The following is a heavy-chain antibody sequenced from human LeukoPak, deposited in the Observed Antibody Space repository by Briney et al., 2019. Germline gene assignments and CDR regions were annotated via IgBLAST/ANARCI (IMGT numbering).Heavy chain of an antibody. D-gene: IGHD3-3*01. V-gene: IGHV4-59*01. J-gene: IGHJ6*03. CDR3: ARGKVSGVVIIRGYYYMDV. CDR1: VGSISSYY. CDR2: IYYSGST. Sequence: PSETLSLTCTVSVGSISSYYWSWIRQPPGKGLEWIGYIYYSGSTNYNPSLKSRVTISVDTSKNQFSLKLSSVTAADTAVYYCARGKVSGVVIIRGYYYMDVWGKGTTVTVSS.